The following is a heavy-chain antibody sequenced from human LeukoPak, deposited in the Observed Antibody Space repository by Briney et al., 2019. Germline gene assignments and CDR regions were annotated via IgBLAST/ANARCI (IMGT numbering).Heavy chain of an antibody. J-gene: IGHJ1*01. D-gene: IGHD3-3*01. CDR3: ASVLWSENAEYFQH. V-gene: IGHV3-66*01. CDR2: IYSGGST. Sequence: GGSLRLSCAASGFTVSSNYMSWVRQAPGKGLEWVSVIYSGGSTYYADSVKGRFTISRDSSKNTLYLQMSSLRAEDTAVYYCASVLWSENAEYFQHWGQGTLVTVSS. CDR1: GFTVSSNY.